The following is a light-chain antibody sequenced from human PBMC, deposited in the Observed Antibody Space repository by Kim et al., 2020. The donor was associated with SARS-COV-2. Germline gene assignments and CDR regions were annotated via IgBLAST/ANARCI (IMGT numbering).Light chain of an antibody. CDR1: RSNIGNNS. CDR2: DND. CDR3: GTWDSSLSGGV. V-gene: IGLV1-51*01. J-gene: IGLJ3*02. Sequence: QSALTQPPSVSAAPGHKVTISCSGSRSNIGNNSVSWYQQLPGTAPKLITYDNDKRPSGIPDRFSSSKSGTSATLGITGLRTGDEADYYCGTWDSSLSGGVFGGGTKVTVL.